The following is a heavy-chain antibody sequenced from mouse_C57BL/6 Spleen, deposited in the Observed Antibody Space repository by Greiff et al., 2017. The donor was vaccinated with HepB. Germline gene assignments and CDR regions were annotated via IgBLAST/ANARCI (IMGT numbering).Heavy chain of an antibody. D-gene: IGHD3-3*01. CDR1: GYTFTSYW. Sequence: QVHVKQPGAELVKPGASVKLSCKASGYTFTSYWMQWVKQRPGQGLEWIGEIDPSDSYTNYNQKFKGKATLTVDTSSSTAYMQLSSLTSEDSAVYYCARGTQVPGDYWGQGTTLTVSS. V-gene: IGHV1-50*01. CDR3: ARGTQVPGDY. J-gene: IGHJ2*01. CDR2: IDPSDSYT.